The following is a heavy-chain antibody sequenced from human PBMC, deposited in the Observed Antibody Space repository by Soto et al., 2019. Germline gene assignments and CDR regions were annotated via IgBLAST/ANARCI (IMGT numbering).Heavy chain of an antibody. CDR3: ARGWGRIFDY. CDR1: GGSFSGYY. CDR2: INHSGST. J-gene: IGHJ4*02. D-gene: IGHD7-27*01. Sequence: QVQLQQWGAGLLKPSETLSLTCAVYGGSFSGYYWNWIRQPPGKGLEWIGEINHSGSTNYNPSLKSRVTISVDTPKNPFSLKLSSVTAAHTAVYYCARGWGRIFDYWGQGTLVTVSS. V-gene: IGHV4-34*01.